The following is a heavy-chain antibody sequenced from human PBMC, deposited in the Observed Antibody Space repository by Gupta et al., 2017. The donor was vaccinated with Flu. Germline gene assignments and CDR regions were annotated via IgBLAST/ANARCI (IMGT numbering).Heavy chain of an antibody. CDR2: IRSKANSYAT. CDR1: GFTFSGSA. Sequence: EVQLVESGGGLVQPGGSLKLSCAASGFTFSGSAMHWVRQASGNGLEWVGRIRSKANSYATAYAASVKGRFTISRDDSKNTAYLQMNSLKTEDTAVYYCTSGRRDGYNRFPIYYYGMDVWGQGTTVTVSS. J-gene: IGHJ6*02. CDR3: TSGRRDGYNRFPIYYYGMDV. D-gene: IGHD5-12*01. V-gene: IGHV3-73*01.